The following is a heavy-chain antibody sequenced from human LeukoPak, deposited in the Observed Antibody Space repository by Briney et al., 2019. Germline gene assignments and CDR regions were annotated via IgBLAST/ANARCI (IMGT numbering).Heavy chain of an antibody. CDR2: INTGNGNT. V-gene: IGHV1-3*03. CDR3: ARGEWELPWGIDY. J-gene: IGHJ4*02. Sequence: ASVKVSCKASGYTFTSYAMHWVRQAPGQRLEWMGWINTGNGNTKYSQEFQGRVTITRDTSASTAYMELSSLRSEDMAVYHCARGEWELPWGIDYWGQGTLVTVSS. CDR1: GYTFTSYA. D-gene: IGHD1-26*01.